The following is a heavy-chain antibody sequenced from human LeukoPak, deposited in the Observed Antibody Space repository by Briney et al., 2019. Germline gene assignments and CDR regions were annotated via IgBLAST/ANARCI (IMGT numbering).Heavy chain of an antibody. D-gene: IGHD2-2*01. CDR2: VSYDGSSE. Sequence: GGSLRLSCAASGFIFRSYPMHWVRQAPGKGLEWVAVVSYDGSSENYADSVNGRFTISRDNSKNTLYLQMNSLRAEDTAVYYCASTRRSEYQLPPYYYYMDVWGKGTTVTVSS. CDR3: ASTRRSEYQLPPYYYYMDV. J-gene: IGHJ6*03. V-gene: IGHV3-30*01. CDR1: GFIFRSYP.